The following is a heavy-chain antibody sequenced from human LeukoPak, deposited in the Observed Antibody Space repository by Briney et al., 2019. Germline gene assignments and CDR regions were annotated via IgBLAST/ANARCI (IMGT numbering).Heavy chain of an antibody. CDR2: ISYDGSNK. Sequence: PGRSLRLSCAASGFTFSSYAMHWVRQAPGKGLEWVAVISYDGSNKYYADSVKGRFTISRDNAKNSLYLQMNSLRAEDTAVYYCARSRSGYYEDYWGQGTLVTVSS. CDR3: ARSRSGYYEDY. CDR1: GFTFSSYA. D-gene: IGHD5-12*01. V-gene: IGHV3-30*04. J-gene: IGHJ4*02.